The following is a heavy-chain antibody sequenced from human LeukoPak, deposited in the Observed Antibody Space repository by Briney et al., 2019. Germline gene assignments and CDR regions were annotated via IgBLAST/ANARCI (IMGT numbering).Heavy chain of an antibody. CDR2: ISYSGST. V-gene: IGHV4-59*08. CDR3: ARLGPAAGTSFDY. CDR1: AGSISNYY. J-gene: IGHJ4*02. Sequence: SETLSLTCTVSAGSISNYYWSWIRQPPGKGLEWIGYISYSGSTNYNPSLKSRVTISVDTSKNQFFLKLSSVTAADTAVYYCARLGPAAGTSFDYWGQGTLITVSS. D-gene: IGHD6-13*01.